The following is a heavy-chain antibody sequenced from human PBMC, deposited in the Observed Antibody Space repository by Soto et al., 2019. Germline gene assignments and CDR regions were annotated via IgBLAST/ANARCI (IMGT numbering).Heavy chain of an antibody. V-gene: IGHV3-74*01. Sequence: GGSLRLSCAASGFTFSSYWMHWVRQAPGKGLVWVSRIKSDGRSTSYADSVKGRFTISRDNAKNTLYLQMNSLRAEDTAVYYCVNLGNDYWGQGTLVTVS. J-gene: IGHJ4*02. CDR3: VNLGNDY. CDR2: IKSDGRST. CDR1: GFTFSSYW.